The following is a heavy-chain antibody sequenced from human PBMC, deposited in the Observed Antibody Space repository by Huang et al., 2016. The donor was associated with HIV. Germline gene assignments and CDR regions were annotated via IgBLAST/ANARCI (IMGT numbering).Heavy chain of an antibody. J-gene: IGHJ4*02. V-gene: IGHV1-24*01. D-gene: IGHD3-9*01. CDR2: FDPEIGKA. CDR3: ATGFDVFFDF. CDR1: EYTLTELS. Sequence: QVQLVQSRAEVKKHGASVKVSCKVYEYTLTELSIHWVRRPHGNGLEGVECFDPEIGKAIYAQKFQGRVTMTEDTSTETAFMELSGLRPEDTAVYYGATGFDVFFDFWGQGTLVTVSS.